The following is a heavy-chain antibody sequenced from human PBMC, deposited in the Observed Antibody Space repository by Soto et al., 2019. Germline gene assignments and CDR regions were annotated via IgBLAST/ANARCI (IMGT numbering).Heavy chain of an antibody. V-gene: IGHV4-59*01. CDR1: GGSLGSYY. CDR2: VFYTGRA. Sequence: QVQLQESGPGLVEASETLSLTCTVSGGSLGSYYWSWIRQPPGKGLEWIGYVFYTGRANYNASLTSRVSISLDTSNSQFSLKLSSVTAAYTAVYYCARDGDGRMTTNPYYYNGMDGWGPGTTVTVSS. D-gene: IGHD4-4*01. CDR3: ARDGDGRMTTNPYYYNGMDG. J-gene: IGHJ6*02.